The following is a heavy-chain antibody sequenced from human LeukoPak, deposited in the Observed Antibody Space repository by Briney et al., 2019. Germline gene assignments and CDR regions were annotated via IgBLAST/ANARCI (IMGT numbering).Heavy chain of an antibody. CDR3: ARDWQADV. J-gene: IGHJ6*02. V-gene: IGHV3-30*01. Sequence: DSVKGRFTISRDSSKTTVYPEMNSLRPEDTAVYYCARDWQADVWGQGTTVTVSS.